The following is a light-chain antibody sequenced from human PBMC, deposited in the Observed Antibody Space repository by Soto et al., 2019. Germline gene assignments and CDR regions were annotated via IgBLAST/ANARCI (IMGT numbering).Light chain of an antibody. CDR3: QRGNSFPLT. V-gene: IGKV1-12*01. Sequence: DIQMTQSPSSLSASVGDRVNISCRASQDIGSRLAWYQQKPGKAPKILIYAAASLHSGVPSRFSATFSGTDFTLTINSLQPEDLATYFCQRGNSFPLTFGPGTKVDLK. CDR1: QDIGSR. J-gene: IGKJ3*01. CDR2: AAA.